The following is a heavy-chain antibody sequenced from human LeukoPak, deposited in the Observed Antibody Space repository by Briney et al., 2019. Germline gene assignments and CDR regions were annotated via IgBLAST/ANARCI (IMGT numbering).Heavy chain of an antibody. CDR3: ARAEIKLYNQRRYYFDY. V-gene: IGHV4-34*01. CDR1: GGSFSGYY. Sequence: SETLSLTCAAYGGSFSGYYWSWIRQPPGKGLEGIGEINHSGSTNYNPSLKSRVTISVDTSKNQFSLKLSSVTAADTAVYYCARAEIKLYNQRRYYFDYWGQGTLVTVSS. J-gene: IGHJ4*02. D-gene: IGHD3-16*02. CDR2: INHSGST.